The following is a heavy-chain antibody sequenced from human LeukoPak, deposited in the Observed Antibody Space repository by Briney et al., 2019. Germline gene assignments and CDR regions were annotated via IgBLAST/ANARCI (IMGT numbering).Heavy chain of an antibody. CDR2: INPSGGST. J-gene: IGHJ4*02. Sequence: GASVKVSCKASGYTFTSYYMHWVRQAPGQGLEWMGIINPSGGSTSYAQKFQGRVTMTRDTSTSTVYMELSSLRSEDTAVYYCARDHYDGSRYYFFDYWGQGTLVTVSS. CDR1: GYTFTSYY. D-gene: IGHD3-22*01. V-gene: IGHV1-46*01. CDR3: ARDHYDGSRYYFFDY.